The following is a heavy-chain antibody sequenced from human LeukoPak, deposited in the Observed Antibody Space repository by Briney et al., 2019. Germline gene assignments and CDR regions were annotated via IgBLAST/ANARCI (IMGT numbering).Heavy chain of an antibody. CDR3: ARVGTAYYDYGMDV. CDR1: DFTVSSNY. CDR2: IYSGGTA. D-gene: IGHD5-18*01. V-gene: IGHV3-53*01. Sequence: GGSLRLSCAVSDFTVSSNYMSWARQAPGKGLEWVSVIYSGGTAYHADSVKGRFTVSRDNSKNTVYLQMNSLRVEDTAVYYCARVGTAYYDYGMDVWGQGTTVIVSS. J-gene: IGHJ6*02.